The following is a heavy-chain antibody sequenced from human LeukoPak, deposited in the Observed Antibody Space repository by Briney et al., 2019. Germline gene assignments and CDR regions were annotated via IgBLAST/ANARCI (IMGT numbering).Heavy chain of an antibody. J-gene: IGHJ4*02. Sequence: GGSLRLSCAASGFTFRNYWMSWVRQVPGTGLEWVANIKQDGSDRNYVTSVRGRFTISRDNAESSLYLQMSSLRAEDTAVYYCVRNLAVAGTCFDSWGQGTLVTVSS. CDR2: IKQDGSDR. V-gene: IGHV3-7*03. CDR3: VRNLAVAGTCFDS. D-gene: IGHD6-19*01. CDR1: GFTFRNYW.